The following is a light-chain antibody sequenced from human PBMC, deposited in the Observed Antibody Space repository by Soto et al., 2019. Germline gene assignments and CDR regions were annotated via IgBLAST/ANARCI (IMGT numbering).Light chain of an antibody. V-gene: IGLV2-14*01. CDR1: SSDVGAYNY. Sequence: QSVLTQPASVSGSPGQSITISCTGTSSDVGAYNYASWYQQYPGEAPKVIIYDVSHRPAGVSNRFSGSKSGNTASLTISGLQTQDEADYYCSSYTSATTYVFATGTKVTVL. CDR2: DVS. J-gene: IGLJ1*01. CDR3: SSYTSATTYV.